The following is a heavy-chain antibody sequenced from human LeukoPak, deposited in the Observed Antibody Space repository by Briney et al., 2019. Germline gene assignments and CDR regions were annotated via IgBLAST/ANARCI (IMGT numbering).Heavy chain of an antibody. Sequence: ESLKISCKGSGYTFTSYWINWVRQMPGKGLEWTGIIYPGESETRYSPSFQGQVTISADKSITTVYLQWSSLKASDTAMYYCARLYGDYALDYWGQGTLVTVSS. CDR1: GYTFTSYW. D-gene: IGHD4-17*01. CDR3: ARLYGDYALDY. J-gene: IGHJ4*02. CDR2: IYPGESET. V-gene: IGHV5-51*01.